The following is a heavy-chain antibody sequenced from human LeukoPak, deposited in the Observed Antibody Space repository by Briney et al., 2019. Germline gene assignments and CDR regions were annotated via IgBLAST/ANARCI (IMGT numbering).Heavy chain of an antibody. V-gene: IGHV4-59*11. CDR2: IHYSGST. Sequence: SVTLSLTCTVSGGSIGSHYWSWLRQPPGRGLEWIGYIHYSGSTNYNSSLKSRVTISVDTSNNQFSLKLSSVTAADTAVYYCARVGYGDYGYYSYYMDVWGKGTTVTVSS. CDR1: GGSIGSHY. CDR3: ARVGYGDYGYYSYYMDV. J-gene: IGHJ6*03. D-gene: IGHD4-17*01.